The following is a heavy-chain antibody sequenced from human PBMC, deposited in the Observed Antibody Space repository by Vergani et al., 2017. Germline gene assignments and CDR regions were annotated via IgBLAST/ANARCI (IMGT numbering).Heavy chain of an antibody. Sequence: EVQLVESGGGLVKPGGSLRLSCAASGFTFSSYSMNWVRQAPGKGLEWVSSISSSSSYIYYADSVKGRFTISRDNAKNSLYLQMNSLRAEDTAVYYCARDMAWELLETDYWGQGTLVTVSS. D-gene: IGHD1-26*01. V-gene: IGHV3-21*01. CDR2: ISSSSSYI. CDR3: ARDMAWELLETDY. CDR1: GFTFSSYS. J-gene: IGHJ4*02.